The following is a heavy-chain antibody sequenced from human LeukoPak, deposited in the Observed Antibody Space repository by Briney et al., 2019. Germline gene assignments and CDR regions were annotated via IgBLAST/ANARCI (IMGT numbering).Heavy chain of an antibody. D-gene: IGHD5-12*01. J-gene: IGHJ3*02. CDR2: IYYSGST. V-gene: IGHV4-39*01. CDR1: GGSISSSSYY. CDR3: VRVRPQPVDNDAFDI. Sequence: SETLSLTCTVSGGSISSSSYYWGWIRQPPGKGLECIWSIYYSGSTYYNPSLKSRVTISVDTSKNQFSLKLSSVTAADTAVYYCVRVRPQPVDNDAFDIWGQGTMVTVSS.